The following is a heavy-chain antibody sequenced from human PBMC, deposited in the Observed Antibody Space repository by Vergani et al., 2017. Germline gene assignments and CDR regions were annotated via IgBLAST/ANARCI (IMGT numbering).Heavy chain of an antibody. CDR1: GDSISSNN. CDR3: AGPQGTSAYYYGGFDY. Sequence: QVQLQESGPGLVKPPGTLSLTCAVSGDSISSNNCWTWVRQPPGKGLEWVASIRSDESRRYYGDSMEGPFTISRDNSKNTLSLQMNSLTAEDTAIYYCAGPQGTSAYYYGGFDYWGQGILVTVSS. D-gene: IGHD3-22*01. CDR2: IRSDESRR. J-gene: IGHJ4*02. V-gene: IGHV3-30*02.